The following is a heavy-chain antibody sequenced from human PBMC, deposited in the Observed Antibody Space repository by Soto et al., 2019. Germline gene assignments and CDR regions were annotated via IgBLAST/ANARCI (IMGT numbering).Heavy chain of an antibody. CDR2: IYYSGST. V-gene: IGHV4-30-4*01. J-gene: IGHJ4*02. D-gene: IGHD5-18*01. CDR1: CGSIISGDYY. CDR3: ARFPGTAMMYYFDY. Sequence: PSETLSLTCTFSCGSIISGDYYWSWIRQPPGKGLEWIGYIYYSGSTYYNPSLKSRVTISVDTSKNQFSLKLSSVTAADTAVYYCARFPGTAMMYYFDYWGQGTLVTVSS.